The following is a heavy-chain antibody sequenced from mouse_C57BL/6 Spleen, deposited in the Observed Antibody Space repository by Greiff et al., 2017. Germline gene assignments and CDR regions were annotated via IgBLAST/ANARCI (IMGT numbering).Heavy chain of an antibody. V-gene: IGHV14-4*01. Sequence: EVKLQESGAELVRPGASVKLSCTASGFNIKDDYMHWVKQRPEQGLEWIGWIDPENGDTEYASKFQGKATITADTSSNTAYLQLSSLTSEDTAVYYCTTGIYYGNYADYWGQGTTLTVSS. J-gene: IGHJ2*01. D-gene: IGHD2-1*01. CDR2: IDPENGDT. CDR3: TTGIYYGNYADY. CDR1: GFNIKDDY.